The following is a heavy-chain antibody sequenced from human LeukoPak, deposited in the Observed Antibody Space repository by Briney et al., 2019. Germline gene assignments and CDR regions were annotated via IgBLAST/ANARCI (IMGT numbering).Heavy chain of an antibody. V-gene: IGHV1-24*01. Sequence: ASVKVSCKVSGYTLTELSMHWVRQAPGKGLEWMGAFDPEDGETIYAQKFQGRVTMTEDTSTDTAYMELSSLRSEDTAVYYCATTNYGSGSYYPDYWGQGTLVTVSS. CDR3: ATTNYGSGSYYPDY. J-gene: IGHJ4*02. D-gene: IGHD3-10*01. CDR1: GYTLTELS. CDR2: FDPEDGET.